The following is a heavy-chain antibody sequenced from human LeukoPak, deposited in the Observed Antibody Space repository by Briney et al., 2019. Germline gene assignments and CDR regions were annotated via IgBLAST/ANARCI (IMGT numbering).Heavy chain of an antibody. CDR2: INPNTGGT. CDR1: GYSFTDYY. V-gene: IGHV1-2*02. D-gene: IGHD2-21*01. J-gene: IGHJ5*02. CDR3: ARIPFDP. Sequence: GASVKVSCKASGYSFTDYYIHWVRQAPGQGLEWMGWINPNTGGTQYAQKFEDRLTMTRHTSINTAYMELSRLRSDDTAIFYCARIPFDPWGQGTLVTVSS.